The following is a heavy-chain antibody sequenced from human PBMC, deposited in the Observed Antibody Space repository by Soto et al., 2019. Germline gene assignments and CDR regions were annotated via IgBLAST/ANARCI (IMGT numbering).Heavy chain of an antibody. CDR1: GFTVSSNY. J-gene: IGHJ6*03. CDR2: IYSGGST. Sequence: EVQLVESGGGLVQPGGSLRLSCAASGFTVSSNYMSWVRQAPGKGLEWVSVIYSGGSTYYADSVKGRFTISRDNSKNTQYLQMNSLRAEDTAVYYCARAPLLRFLEWLEGYYYYMDVWGKGTTVTVSS. V-gene: IGHV3-66*01. D-gene: IGHD3-3*01. CDR3: ARAPLLRFLEWLEGYYYYMDV.